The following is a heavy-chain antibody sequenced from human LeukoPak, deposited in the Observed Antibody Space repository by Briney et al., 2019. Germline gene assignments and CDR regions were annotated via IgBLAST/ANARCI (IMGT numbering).Heavy chain of an antibody. V-gene: IGHV4-59*01. D-gene: IGHD3-16*01. CDR3: TRGAGWLIDY. CDR2: FYNSGRS. Sequence: SETLSLTCTVSDDSISDYYRGWIRQPPGKGLEWIGYFYNSGRSTYNPSLKSRATISVDTSKNHFSLKLNSVTTADTAVYYCTRGAGWLIDYWGQGILVTVSS. CDR1: DDSISDYY. J-gene: IGHJ4*02.